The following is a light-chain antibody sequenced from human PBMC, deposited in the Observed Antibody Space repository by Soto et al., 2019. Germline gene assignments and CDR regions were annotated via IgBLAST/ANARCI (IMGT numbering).Light chain of an antibody. J-gene: IGLJ2*01. V-gene: IGLV1-47*01. Sequence: QSVLTQPPSASGTPGQRVTISCSGSSSTIGSNYVYWYQQLPGRAPKLLISRNNQRPSGVPDRFSGSKSGTSASLAISGLRSEDEADYYCAAWDDSLSGQVFGGGTKLTVL. CDR2: RNN. CDR3: AAWDDSLSGQV. CDR1: SSTIGSNY.